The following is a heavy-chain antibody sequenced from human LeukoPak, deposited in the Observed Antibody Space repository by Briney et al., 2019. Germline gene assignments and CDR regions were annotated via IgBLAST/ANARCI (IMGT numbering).Heavy chain of an antibody. D-gene: IGHD3-3*01. J-gene: IGHJ5*02. V-gene: IGHV4-31*03. CDR1: GGSISSGGYY. Sequence: PSETLSLTCTVSGGSISSGGYYWSWIRQHPGKGLEWIGYIYYSGSTYYNPSLKSRFTISVDTSKNQFSLKLSSVTAADTAVYYCAREARGSPYYDFWSGSSNWFDPWGQGTLVTVSS. CDR3: AREARGSPYYDFWSGSSNWFDP. CDR2: IYYSGST.